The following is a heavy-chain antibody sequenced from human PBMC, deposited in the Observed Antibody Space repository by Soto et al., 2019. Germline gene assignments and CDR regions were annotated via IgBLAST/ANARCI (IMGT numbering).Heavy chain of an antibody. CDR2: ISAYNGNT. CDR1: GYTFTSYG. V-gene: IGHV1-18*01. CDR3: AKPMGYCGGDCPYGMDV. Sequence: QVQLVQSGAEVKKPGASVKVSCKASGYTFTSYGISWVRQAPGQGLEWMGWISAYNGNTNYAQKLQGRATMTTDTSTSTAYMELRSLRSDDTAVYYCAKPMGYCGGDCPYGMDVWGQGTTVTVSS. D-gene: IGHD2-21*02. J-gene: IGHJ6*02.